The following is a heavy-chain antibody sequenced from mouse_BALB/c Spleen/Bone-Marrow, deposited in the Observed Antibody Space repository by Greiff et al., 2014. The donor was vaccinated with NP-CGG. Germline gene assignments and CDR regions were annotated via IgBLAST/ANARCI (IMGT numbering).Heavy chain of an antibody. CDR3: ASPYYRYDGFAY. V-gene: IGHV1-14*01. J-gene: IGHJ3*01. CDR1: GYTFTSYV. CDR2: INPYNDGT. D-gene: IGHD2-14*01. Sequence: VQLQQSGPELVKPGASVKMSCKASGYTFTSYVMHWVKQKPGQGLELIGYINPYNDGTKYNEKFKGKATLTSDKSSSTAYMELSSLTSEDSAVYYCASPYYRYDGFAYWGQGTLVTVSA.